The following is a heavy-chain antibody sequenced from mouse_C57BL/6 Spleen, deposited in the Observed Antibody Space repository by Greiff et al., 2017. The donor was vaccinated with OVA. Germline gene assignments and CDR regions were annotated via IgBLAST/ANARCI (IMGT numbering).Heavy chain of an antibody. CDR2: IDPSDSET. Sequence: QVQLQQPGAELVRPGSSVKLSCKASGYTFTSYWMHWVKQRPIQGLEWIGNIDPSDSETHYNQKFKDKATLTVDKSSSTAYMQLSSLTSEDSAVYYCATLTGKDYFDYWGQGTTLTVSS. J-gene: IGHJ2*01. D-gene: IGHD4-1*01. CDR3: ATLTGKDYFDY. V-gene: IGHV1-52*01. CDR1: GYTFTSYW.